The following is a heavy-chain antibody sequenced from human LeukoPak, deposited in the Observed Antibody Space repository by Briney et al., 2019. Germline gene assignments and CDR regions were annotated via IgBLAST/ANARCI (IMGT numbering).Heavy chain of an antibody. J-gene: IGHJ4*02. Sequence: SETLSLTCAVYGGPFSGYYWSWIRRPPGKGLEWIGEINHSGSTNYNPSLKSRVTISVDTSKNQFSLKLSSVTAADTAVYYCARGGGLLRYWGQGTLVTVSS. V-gene: IGHV4-34*01. CDR1: GGPFSGYY. D-gene: IGHD2-21*01. CDR2: INHSGST. CDR3: ARGGGLLRY.